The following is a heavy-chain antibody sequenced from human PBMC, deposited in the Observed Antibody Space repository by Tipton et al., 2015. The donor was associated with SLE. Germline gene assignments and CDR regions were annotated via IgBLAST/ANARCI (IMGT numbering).Heavy chain of an antibody. Sequence: TLSLTCTVSGGSISGSNYYWGWIRQPPGKGLEWIGSIYYSGSTNYNPSLKSRVTISVDTSKNQFSLKLSSVTAADTAVYYCAREGYDSSGYYAFDIWGQGTMVTVSS. CDR2: IYYSGST. D-gene: IGHD3-22*01. J-gene: IGHJ3*02. CDR1: GGSISGSNYY. CDR3: AREGYDSSGYYAFDI. V-gene: IGHV4-39*07.